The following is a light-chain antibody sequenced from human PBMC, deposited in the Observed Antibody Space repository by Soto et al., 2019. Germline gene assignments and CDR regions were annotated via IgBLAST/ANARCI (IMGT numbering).Light chain of an antibody. CDR1: SSDVGGYNY. CDR2: DVS. Sequence: QSALTQPASVSGSPGQSITISCTGTSSDVGGYNYVSWYQQNPGKAPKLMIYDVSNRPSGVSNRFSGSNSGNKASLTISGLQAEDEADYYCSSYTSSSTRVFGGGTKLTVL. CDR3: SSYTSSSTRV. J-gene: IGLJ3*02. V-gene: IGLV2-14*01.